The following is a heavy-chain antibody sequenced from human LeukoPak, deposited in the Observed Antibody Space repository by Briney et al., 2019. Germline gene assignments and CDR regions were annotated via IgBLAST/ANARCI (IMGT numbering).Heavy chain of an antibody. CDR3: ARVTTNSVAGDFDY. D-gene: IGHD6-19*01. CDR2: ISSSGSTI. V-gene: IGHV3-11*04. CDR1: GGSFSGYY. J-gene: IGHJ4*02. Sequence: LSLTCAVYGGSFSGYYWSWIRQPPGKGLEWVSYISSSGSTIYYADSVKGRFTTSRDNAKNSLYLQMNSLRAEDTAVYYCARVTTNSVAGDFDYWGQGTLVTVSS.